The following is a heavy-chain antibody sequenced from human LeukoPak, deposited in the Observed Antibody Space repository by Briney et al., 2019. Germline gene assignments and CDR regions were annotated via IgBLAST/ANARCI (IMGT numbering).Heavy chain of an antibody. J-gene: IGHJ4*02. CDR1: GFTVSNSW. CDR2: ISSDGSSS. CDR3: ARMATAFEY. V-gene: IGHV3-74*01. D-gene: IGHD1-1*01. Sequence: GGSLRLSCAASGFTVSNSWIHWVRQVPRKGLLWVSRISSDGSSSIYADSVKGRFTISRDNAKNTLYLQMNSLRAEDTAVYYCARMATAFEYWGQGTLVTVSS.